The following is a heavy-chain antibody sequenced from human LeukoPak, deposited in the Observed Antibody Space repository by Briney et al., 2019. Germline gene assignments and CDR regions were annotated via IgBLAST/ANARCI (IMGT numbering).Heavy chain of an antibody. V-gene: IGHV1-69*06. CDR3: AREGYCTNGVCSAHYYYYMDV. CDR2: IIPIFGTA. D-gene: IGHD2-8*01. J-gene: IGHJ6*03. CDR1: GDTFSYHS. Sequence: GASVKVSCKTFGDTFSYHSISWVRQAPGQGLEWMGGIIPIFGTANYAQKFQGRVTITADKSTSTAYMELSSLRSEDTAVYYCAREGYCTNGVCSAHYYYYMDVWGKGTTVTVSS.